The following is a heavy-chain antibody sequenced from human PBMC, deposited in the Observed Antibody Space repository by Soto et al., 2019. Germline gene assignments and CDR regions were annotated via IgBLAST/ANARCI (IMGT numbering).Heavy chain of an antibody. V-gene: IGHV3-30-3*01. CDR3: ARVNRSTSPTYYYYYGMDV. J-gene: IGHJ6*02. D-gene: IGHD2-2*01. CDR2: ISYDGSNK. CDR1: GFTFSSYA. Sequence: QVQLVESGGGVVQPGRSLRLSCAASGFTFSSYAMHWVRQAPGKGLEWVAVISYDGSNKYYADSVKGRFTISSDNYKNTLYLQMNSLRAEDTAVYYCARVNRSTSPTYYYYYGMDVWGQGTTVTVSS.